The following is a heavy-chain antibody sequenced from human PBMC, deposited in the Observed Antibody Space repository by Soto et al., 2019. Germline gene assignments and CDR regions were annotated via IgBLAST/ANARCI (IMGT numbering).Heavy chain of an antibody. D-gene: IGHD2-15*01. CDR3: ARHALGYCSASSCYPYYYYYGMDV. V-gene: IGHV1-69*12. CDR1: GGTFSSYA. J-gene: IGHJ6*02. Sequence: QVQLVQSGAEVKKPGSSVKVSCKASGGTFSSYAISWVRQAPGQGLEWMGGIIPIFGTANYAQKFQGRVTITADESTSTAYMELSSLRSEDTAVYYCARHALGYCSASSCYPYYYYYGMDVWGQGTTVTVSS. CDR2: IIPIFGTA.